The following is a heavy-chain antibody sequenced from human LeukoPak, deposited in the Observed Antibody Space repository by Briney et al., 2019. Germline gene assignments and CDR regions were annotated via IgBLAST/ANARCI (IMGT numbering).Heavy chain of an antibody. V-gene: IGHV3-49*04. D-gene: IGHD3-3*01. CDR1: GFNVNEYS. CDR3: GVNFGVVKYDTFDI. Sequence: GGSLRLSYRGSGFNVNEYSVTWVRQAPGKGLEWVGFARSKAYGGTTEYAASVKGRFTISRDESKSIAYLQMNSLETEDTAVFYCGVNFGVVKYDTFDIWGQGTMVTVSS. CDR2: ARSKAYGGTT. J-gene: IGHJ3*02.